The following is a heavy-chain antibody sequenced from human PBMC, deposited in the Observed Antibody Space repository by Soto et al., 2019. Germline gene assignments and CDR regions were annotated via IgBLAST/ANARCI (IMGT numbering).Heavy chain of an antibody. CDR1: GGSISSYY. CDR2: IYYSDST. V-gene: IGHV4-59*08. Sequence: PSETLSLTCTVSGGSISSYYWSWIRQPPGKGLQYIGYIYYSDSTNYNPFLKSRVTISVDTSKNQFSLMLSSVTAADTAVYSCARLLWSGRTYYFDYWAREPWSPSPQ. J-gene: IGHJ4*02. D-gene: IGHD3-3*01. CDR3: ARLLWSGRTYYFDY.